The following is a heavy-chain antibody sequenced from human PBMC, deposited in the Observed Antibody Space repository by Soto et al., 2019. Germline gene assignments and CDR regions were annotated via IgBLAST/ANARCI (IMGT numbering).Heavy chain of an antibody. CDR1: GFTFSSYW. D-gene: IGHD2-8*02. J-gene: IGHJ6*02. CDR2: INSDGSST. CDR3: ARQQPPGGYYYYGMDV. V-gene: IGHV3-74*01. Sequence: GGSLRLSCAASGFTFSSYWMHWVRQAPGKGLVWVSRINSDGSSTSYADSVKGRFTISRDNAKNTLYLQMNSLRAEDTAVYYCARQQPPGGYYYYGMDVWGQGTTVTVS.